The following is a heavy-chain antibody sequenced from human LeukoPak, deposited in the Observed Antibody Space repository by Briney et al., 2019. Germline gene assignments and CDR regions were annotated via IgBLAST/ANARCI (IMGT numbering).Heavy chain of an antibody. J-gene: IGHJ3*02. D-gene: IGHD5-12*01. Sequence: SETLSLTCTVSGGSISSYYWSWIRQPPGKGLEWIGYIYHSGSTYYNPSLKSRVTISVDRSKNQFSLKLSSVTAADTAVYYCARGPGYSGYDTDVDAFDIWGQGTMVTVSS. CDR3: ARGPGYSGYDTDVDAFDI. V-gene: IGHV4-59*12. CDR1: GGSISSYY. CDR2: IYHSGST.